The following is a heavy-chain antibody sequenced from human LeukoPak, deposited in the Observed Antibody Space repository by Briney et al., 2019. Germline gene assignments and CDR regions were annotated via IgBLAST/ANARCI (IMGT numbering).Heavy chain of an antibody. V-gene: IGHV3-11*04. CDR1: GFTFSDYS. D-gene: IGHD6-19*01. CDR3: ASTSLTIAVAGTLLEGEYMGAFDI. Sequence: GGSLRLSCAASGFTFSDYSMNWIRQAPGKGLEWVSYISSSGSTIYYADSVKGRFTISRDNSKNTLYLQMNSLRAEDTAVYYCASTSLTIAVAGTLLEGEYMGAFDIWGQGTMVTVSS. J-gene: IGHJ3*02. CDR2: ISSSGSTI.